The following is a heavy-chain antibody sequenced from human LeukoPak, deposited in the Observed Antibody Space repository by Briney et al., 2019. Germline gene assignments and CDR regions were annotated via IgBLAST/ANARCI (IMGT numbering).Heavy chain of an antibody. CDR1: GFTFSSYT. Sequence: NAGGSLRLSCAASGFTFSSYTMNWVRQAPGKGLEWVSSISTSSSYIYYADSVKGRFTISRDNAKNSLYLQMNSLRAEDTALYYCARDGDTVLTRGYYYYMDVWGKGTTVTVSS. V-gene: IGHV3-21*01. CDR3: ARDGDTVLTRGYYYYMDV. CDR2: ISTSSSYI. D-gene: IGHD4-23*01. J-gene: IGHJ6*03.